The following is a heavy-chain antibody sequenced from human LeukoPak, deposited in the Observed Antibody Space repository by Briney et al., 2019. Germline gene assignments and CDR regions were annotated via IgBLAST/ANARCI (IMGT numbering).Heavy chain of an antibody. D-gene: IGHD2-2*01. V-gene: IGHV4-34*01. J-gene: IGHJ5*02. CDR1: GGSFSGYY. CDR2: INHSGST. CDR3: ARQQYIVPYCSSTSCYSREVWFDP. Sequence: SETLSLTCAVYGGSFSGYYWSWIRQPPGKGLEWIGEINHSGSTNYNPSLKSRVTISVDTSKNRFSLKLSSVTAADTAVYYCARQQYIVPYCSSTSCYSREVWFDPWGQGTLVTVSS.